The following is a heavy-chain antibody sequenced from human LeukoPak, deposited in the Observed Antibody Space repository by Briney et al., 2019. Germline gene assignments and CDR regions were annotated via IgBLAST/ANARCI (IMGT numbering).Heavy chain of an antibody. CDR2: NYYSGST. J-gene: IGHJ4*02. CDR3: ARHAAVSGNLPRPLYY. D-gene: IGHD3-3*01. V-gene: IGHV4-39*01. CDR1: GGSISSSSYY. Sequence: SETLSLTCTVSGGSISSSSYYWGWVRQPPGKGLEWIANNYYSGSTYYSPSLRSRVTISVDTSKNQFSLKLTSVTAAATAVYYCARHAAVSGNLPRPLYYWGQGSLVTVSS.